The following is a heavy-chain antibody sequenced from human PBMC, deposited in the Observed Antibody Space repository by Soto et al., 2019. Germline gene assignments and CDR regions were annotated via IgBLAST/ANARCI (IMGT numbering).Heavy chain of an antibody. Sequence: QVQLQESGPGLVKPSQTLSLTCTVSGGSISSGDYYWSWIRQPPGKGLEWIGYIYYSGSTYDNPSLKSRVTISVDTSKHQFSLKLSSVTAADPAVYYCARYSYYYDSSGYRPLDYWGQGTLVTVSS. D-gene: IGHD3-22*01. CDR2: IYYSGST. CDR1: GGSISSGDYY. J-gene: IGHJ4*02. V-gene: IGHV4-30-4*01. CDR3: ARYSYYYDSSGYRPLDY.